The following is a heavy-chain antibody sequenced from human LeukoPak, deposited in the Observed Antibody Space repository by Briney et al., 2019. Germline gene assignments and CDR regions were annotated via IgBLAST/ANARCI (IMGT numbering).Heavy chain of an antibody. V-gene: IGHV1-8*01. Sequence: GASVKVSCKASGYTFTSYDINWVRQATGQGLEWMGWMNPNSGNTGYAQKFQGRVTMTRNTSISTAYMELSSLRSVDTAVYYCARITESRDGYNSDYWGQGTLVTVSS. CDR2: MNPNSGNT. CDR3: ARITESRDGYNSDY. D-gene: IGHD5-24*01. J-gene: IGHJ4*02. CDR1: GYTFTSYD.